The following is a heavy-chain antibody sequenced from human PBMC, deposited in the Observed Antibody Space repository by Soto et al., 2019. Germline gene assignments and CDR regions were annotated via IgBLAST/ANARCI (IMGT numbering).Heavy chain of an antibody. CDR2: INPNSGGT. V-gene: IGHV1-2*02. Sequence: ASVKVSCKASGYTFTSYYMHWVRQAPGQGLEWMGWINPNSGGTNYAQKFQGRVTMTRDTSISTAYMELSRLRSDDTAVYYCARGGPILAARPDYFDYWGQGTLVTVSS. D-gene: IGHD6-6*01. J-gene: IGHJ4*02. CDR3: ARGGPILAARPDYFDY. CDR1: GYTFTSYY.